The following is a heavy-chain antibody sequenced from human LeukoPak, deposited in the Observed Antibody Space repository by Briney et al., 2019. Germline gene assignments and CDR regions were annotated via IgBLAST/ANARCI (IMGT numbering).Heavy chain of an antibody. CDR2: IYHSGST. CDR1: GYSISSGYY. J-gene: IGHJ6*04. D-gene: IGHD2-15*01. V-gene: IGHV4-38-2*01. CDR3: ARGREVVVVAATIGYYYYYGMDV. Sequence: SETLSLTCAVSGYSISSGYYWGWIRQPPGKGLEWIGSIYHSGSTYYNPSLKSRVTISVDTSKNQFSLKLSSVTAADTAVYYCARGREVVVVAATIGYYYYYGMDVWGKGTTVTVSS.